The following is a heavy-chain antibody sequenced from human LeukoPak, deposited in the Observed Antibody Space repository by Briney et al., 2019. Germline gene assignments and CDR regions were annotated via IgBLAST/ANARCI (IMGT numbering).Heavy chain of an antibody. Sequence: GGSLKLSCAASGFTFSGSAIHWVRQSSGKGLEWVGQIDKKDKGYATATAYAAPVKGRFTISRDDSINTAYLQMKSLKTEDTALYYCTRDSGTYNWFDPWGQGTLVTVSS. J-gene: IGHJ5*02. CDR2: IDKKDKGYATAT. CDR1: GFTFSGSA. V-gene: IGHV3-73*01. CDR3: TRDSGTYNWFDP. D-gene: IGHD1-26*01.